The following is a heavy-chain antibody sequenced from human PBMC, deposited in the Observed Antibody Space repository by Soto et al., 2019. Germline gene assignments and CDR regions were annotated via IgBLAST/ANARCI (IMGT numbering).Heavy chain of an antibody. CDR2: ISYDGSNK. CDR1: GFTFSSYA. CDR3: ARMGLLHGMDV. Sequence: QVKVVESGGGVVQPGRSLRLSCSASGFTFSSYAMHWVRQAPGKGLEWVALISYDGSNKYYADSVKGRFAISRDNSKNTLYLQMNSLRAEDTAVYYCARMGLLHGMDVWGQGPTVTVSS. D-gene: IGHD2-15*01. J-gene: IGHJ6*02. V-gene: IGHV3-30*09.